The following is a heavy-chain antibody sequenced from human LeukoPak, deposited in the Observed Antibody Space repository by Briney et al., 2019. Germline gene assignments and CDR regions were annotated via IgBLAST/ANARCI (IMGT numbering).Heavy chain of an antibody. J-gene: IGHJ6*03. CDR1: GGSISSYY. CDR2: IYYSGST. V-gene: IGHV4-59*01. CDR3: ARVPRSYYYYYYYMDV. Sequence: SETLSLTCTVSGGSISSYYWNWIRQPPGRGLEWIGYIYYSGSTNYNPSLKSRVTISVDTSKNQFSLKLSSVTAADTAVYYCARVPRSYYYYYYYMDVWGKGTTVTVSS.